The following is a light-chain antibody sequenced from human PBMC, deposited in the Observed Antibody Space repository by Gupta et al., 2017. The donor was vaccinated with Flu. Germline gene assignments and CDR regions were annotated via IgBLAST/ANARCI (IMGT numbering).Light chain of an antibody. CDR1: RDIGRY. CDR3: QQRNSTSFI. J-gene: IGKJ2*01. V-gene: IGKV1-39*01. Sequence: DIQMTQSPSSLSASVGDRVTITCRASRDIGRYLNWYQQKPGKVPKVVIYDASKLQSGVPSRFSGSGSETDYTLTISRVQPEESATYYCQQRNSTSFIFGQGTKVEIK. CDR2: DAS.